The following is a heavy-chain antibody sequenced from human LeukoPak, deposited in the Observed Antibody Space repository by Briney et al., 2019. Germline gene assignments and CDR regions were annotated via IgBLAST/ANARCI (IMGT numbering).Heavy chain of an antibody. CDR2: ISGSGGST. J-gene: IGHJ4*02. Sequence: GGSLRLSCAASGFTFSSYAMSWVRQAPGKGLEWVSAISGSGGSTYYADSVKGRFTISRDNSKNTLYLQMNSLRAEDTAVYYGAKAFSGGVGATPPSHWGQGPLVTVSS. CDR1: GFTFSSYA. V-gene: IGHV3-23*01. CDR3: AKAFSGGVGATPPSH. D-gene: IGHD1-26*01.